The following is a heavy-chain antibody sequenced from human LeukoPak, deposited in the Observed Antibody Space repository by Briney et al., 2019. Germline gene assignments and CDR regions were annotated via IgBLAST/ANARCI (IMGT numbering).Heavy chain of an antibody. CDR3: ARDDY. CDR2: ISYDGSNK. Sequence: GGSLRLSCAASGFTFSSYAMHLVRQAAGKGLEWVAVISYDGSNKYYADSVKGRFTISRDNSKNTLYLQMNSLRAEDTAVYYCARDDYWGQGTLVTVSS. V-gene: IGHV3-30-3*01. J-gene: IGHJ4*02. CDR1: GFTFSSYA.